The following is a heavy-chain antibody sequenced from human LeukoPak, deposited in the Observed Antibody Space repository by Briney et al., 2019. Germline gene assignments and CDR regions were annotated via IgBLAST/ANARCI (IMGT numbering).Heavy chain of an antibody. CDR1: GGTFSSYA. Sequence: ASVKVSCKASGGTFSSYAISWVRQAPGQGLEWMGGIIPIFDTANYAQKFQGRVTITADESTSTAYMELSSLRSEDTAVYYCARGGYYDSSGYYYSLDYWAQGTLVTVSS. CDR2: IIPIFDTA. CDR3: ARGGYYDSSGYYYSLDY. J-gene: IGHJ4*02. V-gene: IGHV1-69*13. D-gene: IGHD3-22*01.